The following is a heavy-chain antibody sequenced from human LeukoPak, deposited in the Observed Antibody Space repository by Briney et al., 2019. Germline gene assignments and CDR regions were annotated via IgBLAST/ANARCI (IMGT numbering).Heavy chain of an antibody. J-gene: IGHJ4*02. V-gene: IGHV1-18*01. CDR3: AREPPEYYFDY. CDR1: GYTFTSYG. CDR2: ISAYNGNT. Sequence: ASVKVSCKASGYTFTSYGISWVRQAPGQGLEWMGWISAYNGNTNYAQKLQGRVTITADESTSTAYMELSSLGSEDTAVYYCAREPPEYYFDYWGQGTLVTVSS.